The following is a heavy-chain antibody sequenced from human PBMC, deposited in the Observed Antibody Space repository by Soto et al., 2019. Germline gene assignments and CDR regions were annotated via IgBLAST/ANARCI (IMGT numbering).Heavy chain of an antibody. V-gene: IGHV4-31*03. CDR1: GGSLSSGGYY. J-gene: IGHJ4*02. Sequence: SETLSLTCTVSGGSLSSGGYYWSWIRKHPGKGLEWIGFIYYSGSTYYNPSQKSRVTISVDTSQNQFSLKLSSVTAADTAVYYCAKDTQRGYSGYFDSWGQGTLVTVSS. D-gene: IGHD5-12*01. CDR3: AKDTQRGYSGYFDS. CDR2: IYYSGST.